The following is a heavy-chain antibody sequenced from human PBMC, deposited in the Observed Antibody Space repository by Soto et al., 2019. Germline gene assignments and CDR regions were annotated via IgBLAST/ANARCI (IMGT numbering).Heavy chain of an antibody. Sequence: QVQLVQSGAEVKKPGASVKGSCKASGYTFTSYAMHWVRQAPGQRLEWMGWINAGNGNTKYSQKFQGRVTITRDTSASTAYMELSSLRSEDTAVYYCAIFYCSGGSCLPYYFDYWGQGTLVTVSS. CDR2: INAGNGNT. D-gene: IGHD2-15*01. CDR3: AIFYCSGGSCLPYYFDY. CDR1: GYTFTSYA. V-gene: IGHV1-3*01. J-gene: IGHJ4*02.